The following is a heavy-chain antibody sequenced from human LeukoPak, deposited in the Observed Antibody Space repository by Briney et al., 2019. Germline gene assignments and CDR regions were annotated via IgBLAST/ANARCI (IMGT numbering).Heavy chain of an antibody. CDR2: ISWNSGSI. D-gene: IGHD5-18*01. CDR1: GFTSDDYA. J-gene: IGHJ5*02. CDR3: AKGRSRGYSYGFIFP. V-gene: IGHV3-9*02. Sequence: PGRSLRLSCAASGFTSDDYAMHWVRQAPGKGLEWVSGISWNSGSIGYADSVKGRFTISRDNAKNSLYLQMNSLRAEDTALYYCAKGRSRGYSYGFIFPWGQGTLVTVSS.